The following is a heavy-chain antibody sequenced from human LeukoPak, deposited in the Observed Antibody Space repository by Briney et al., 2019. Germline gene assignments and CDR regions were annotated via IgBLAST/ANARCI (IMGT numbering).Heavy chain of an antibody. CDR2: IYYSGST. Sequence: SETLSLTCTVSGGSISSSSYYWGWIRQPPGKELEWIGSIYYSGSTYYNPSLKSRVTISVDTSKNQFSLKLSSVTAADTAVYYCARGAPAPDYVWGSYRYEFDYWGQGTLVTVSS. CDR3: ARGAPAPDYVWGSYRYEFDY. CDR1: GGSISSSSYY. D-gene: IGHD3-16*02. V-gene: IGHV4-39*01. J-gene: IGHJ4*02.